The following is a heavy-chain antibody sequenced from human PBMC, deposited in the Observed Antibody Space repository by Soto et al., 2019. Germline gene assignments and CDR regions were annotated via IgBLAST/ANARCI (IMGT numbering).Heavy chain of an antibody. CDR3: ARVGEYSSSWQYYYYYYYMDV. CDR2: ISSNGGST. V-gene: IGHV3-64*01. CDR1: GFTFSSYA. Sequence: PGGSLRLSCAASGFTFSSYAMHWVRQAPGKGLEYVSAISSNGGSTYYANSVKGRFTISRDNSKNTLYLQMGSLRAEDMAVYYCARVGEYSSSWQYYYYYYYMDVWGKGTTVTVSS. J-gene: IGHJ6*03. D-gene: IGHD6-13*01.